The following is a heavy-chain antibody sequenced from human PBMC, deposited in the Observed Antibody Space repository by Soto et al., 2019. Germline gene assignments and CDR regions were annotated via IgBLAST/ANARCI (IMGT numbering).Heavy chain of an antibody. CDR3: ARGGHIAVVTASFDN. CDR1: GYTFNTYY. D-gene: IGHD2-21*02. CDR2: IHPSGGGT. Sequence: QEQRVQSGAEVRKPGASVKVSCKPSGYTFNTYYLHWLRQAPGQALEWMGVIHPSGGGTTYAQKFLGRVTVTRDTSTTTVFMELSSLRSDDTAVYYCARGGHIAVVTASFDNWSQGTLVTVSS. V-gene: IGHV1-46*02. J-gene: IGHJ4*02.